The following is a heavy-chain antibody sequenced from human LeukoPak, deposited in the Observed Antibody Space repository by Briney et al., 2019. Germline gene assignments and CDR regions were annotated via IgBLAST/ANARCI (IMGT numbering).Heavy chain of an antibody. CDR1: GFTVSSNY. D-gene: IGHD3-22*01. CDR2: IYSGGTT. V-gene: IGHV3-66*01. CDR3: AKTYYYDNNGYYYFDY. J-gene: IGHJ4*02. Sequence: PGGSLRLSCAASGFTVSSNYMSWVRQAPGKGLEWVSVIYSGGTTYYADSVKGRFTISRDTYKNTLYLQMNSLRAEDTAVYYCAKTYYYDNNGYYYFDYWGQGTLVTVSS.